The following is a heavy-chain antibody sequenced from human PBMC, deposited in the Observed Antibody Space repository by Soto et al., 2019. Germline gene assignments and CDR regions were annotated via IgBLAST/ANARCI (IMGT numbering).Heavy chain of an antibody. Sequence: ASVKVSCKASGGTFSSYTISWVRQAPGQGLEWMGRIIPILGIANYAQKFQGRVTITADKSTSTAYMELSSLRSEDTAVYYCAREDSSSWYSWYYWGQGTLVTVSS. CDR3: AREDSSSWYSWYY. CDR1: GGTFSSYT. CDR2: IIPILGIA. V-gene: IGHV1-69*04. D-gene: IGHD6-13*01. J-gene: IGHJ4*02.